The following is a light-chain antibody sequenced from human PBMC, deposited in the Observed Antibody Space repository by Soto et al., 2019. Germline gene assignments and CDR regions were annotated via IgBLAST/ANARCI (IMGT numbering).Light chain of an antibody. J-gene: IGLJ2*01. CDR2: EVS. CDR1: SSDVGGYNY. Sequence: QSALTQPASVSGSPGQSITISCTGTSSDVGGYNYVSWYQQHPGKAPKLIIYEVSNRPSGISNRFSGSKSGNTASLTISGLQAEDEADYYCSSYTSSSTRVVGGGTKVTVL. CDR3: SSYTSSSTRV. V-gene: IGLV2-14*01.